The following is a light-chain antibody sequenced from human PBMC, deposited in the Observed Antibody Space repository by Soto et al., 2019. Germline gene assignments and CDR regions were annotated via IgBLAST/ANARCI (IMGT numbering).Light chain of an antibody. Sequence: QSVLTQPASVFGSPGQSITISCTGTNSDVGSYNLVSWYQQHPGKAPKLMIYEVSKRPSGVSNRFSGSKSGNTASLTISGLPADDEDDYYCCLCAGSSTVFGTGTKVTVL. J-gene: IGLJ1*01. CDR1: NSDVGSYNL. CDR2: EVS. CDR3: CLCAGSSTV. V-gene: IGLV2-23*02.